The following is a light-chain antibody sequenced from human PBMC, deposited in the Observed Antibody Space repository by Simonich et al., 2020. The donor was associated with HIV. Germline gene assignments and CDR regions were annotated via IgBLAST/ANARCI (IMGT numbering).Light chain of an antibody. CDR2: EFP. CDR1: QSLVHSVGNTY. Sequence: VMTQSPLSLPVTLGQPASISCRSSQSLVHSVGNTYLNWFQQKPGQSPQLLIYEFPGRFSGVPDRFRGSGSGTDFPLKSRRVEAEDVGVYYCMQGIHLPPTFGQGTKVEIK. CDR3: MQGIHLPPT. V-gene: IGKV2-29*02. J-gene: IGKJ1*01.